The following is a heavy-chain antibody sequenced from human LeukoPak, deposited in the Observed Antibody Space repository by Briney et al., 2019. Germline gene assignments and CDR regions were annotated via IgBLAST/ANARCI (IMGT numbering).Heavy chain of an antibody. CDR3: ARDLEAANTYYFDY. CDR1: GFTVSSSY. J-gene: IGHJ4*02. CDR2: ISSAGTT. V-gene: IGHV3-66*01. D-gene: IGHD6-13*01. Sequence: SGGSLRLSCAASGFTVSSSYMNWVRQAPGKGLEWVSIISSAGTTYYADSVKGRFTISRDNSKNTVYLQVNSLRDEDTAVYYCARDLEAANTYYFDYWGQGTMVTVSS.